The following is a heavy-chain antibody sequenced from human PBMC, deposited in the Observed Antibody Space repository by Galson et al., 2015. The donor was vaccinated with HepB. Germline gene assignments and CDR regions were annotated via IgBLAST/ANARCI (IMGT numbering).Heavy chain of an antibody. CDR2: ISYDGSNK. CDR3: ARERLPRGGYGDYPNWFDP. CDR1: GFTFSSYA. V-gene: IGHV3-30*04. J-gene: IGHJ5*02. D-gene: IGHD4-17*01. Sequence: SLRLSCAASGFTFSSYAMHWVRQAPGKGLEWVAVISYDGSNKYYADSVKGRFTISRDNSKNTLYLQMNSLRAEDTAVYYCARERLPRGGYGDYPNWFDPWGQGTLVTVSS.